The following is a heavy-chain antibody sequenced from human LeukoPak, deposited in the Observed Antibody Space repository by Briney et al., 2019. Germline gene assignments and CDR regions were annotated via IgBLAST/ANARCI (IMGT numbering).Heavy chain of an antibody. J-gene: IGHJ4*02. CDR3: AKDCSPPGASLCYFDY. CDR2: IGGSDGST. CDR1: GFTFSSYA. D-gene: IGHD3-10*02. Sequence: GGSLRLSCAASGFTFSSYAMSWVRQAPGKGLEWVSTIGGSDGSTYYANSVKGRFTISRDNSKNTLYLQMNSLRAEATAVYYCAKDCSPPGASLCYFDYWGQGSLVTVSS. V-gene: IGHV3-23*01.